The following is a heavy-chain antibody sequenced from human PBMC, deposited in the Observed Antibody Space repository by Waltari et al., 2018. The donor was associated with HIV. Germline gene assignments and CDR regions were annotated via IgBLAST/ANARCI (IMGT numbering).Heavy chain of an antibody. CDR3: ARRSCNSSSCFTYFYYFAMDV. D-gene: IGHD2-2*02. CDR1: GSTFNHYG. Sequence: QVQLMQSGPEVKKPGASVKVSCTASGSTFNHYGISWVRQAPGQGLEWMGWISAYNGNTKYAQKFQGRVTMTTDTSTRTAYMELRSLSSDDTAVYYCARRSCNSSSCFTYFYYFAMDVWGQGTTVTVSS. V-gene: IGHV1-18*04. J-gene: IGHJ6*02. CDR2: ISAYNGNT.